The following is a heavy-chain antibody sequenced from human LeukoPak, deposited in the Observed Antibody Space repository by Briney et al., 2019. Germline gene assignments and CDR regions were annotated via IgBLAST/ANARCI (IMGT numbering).Heavy chain of an antibody. D-gene: IGHD3-10*01. CDR2: LNNDGSEK. CDR3: ARDDFGPAGY. V-gene: IGHV3-7*01. CDR1: GFTFRHYW. J-gene: IGHJ4*02. Sequence: GGSLRLSCATSGFTFRHYWMSWVRQAPGRGLEWVANLNNDGSEKYYVDSVKGRFTISRDNAKNSLYLQMNSLRVEDTAVYFCARDDFGPAGYGGQGTLVTVSS.